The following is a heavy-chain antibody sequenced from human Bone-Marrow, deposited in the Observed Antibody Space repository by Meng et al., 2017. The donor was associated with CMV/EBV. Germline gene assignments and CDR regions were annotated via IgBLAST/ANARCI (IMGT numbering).Heavy chain of an antibody. D-gene: IGHD5-18*01. Sequence: KVSCKGSGYSFTSYWIGWVRQMPGKGLEWMGIIYPGDSDTRYSPSFQGQVTISADKSISTAYLQWSSLKASDTAMYYCARLDMGTAMVTHYYYGMDVWGQRTTVTVSS. CDR1: GYSFTSYW. CDR2: IYPGDSDT. CDR3: ARLDMGTAMVTHYYYGMDV. J-gene: IGHJ6*02. V-gene: IGHV5-51*01.